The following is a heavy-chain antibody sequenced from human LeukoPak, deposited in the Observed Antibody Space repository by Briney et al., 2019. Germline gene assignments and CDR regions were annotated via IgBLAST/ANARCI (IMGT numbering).Heavy chain of an antibody. D-gene: IGHD3-16*01. CDR3: ARDVMGDY. J-gene: IGHJ4*02. V-gene: IGHV3-7*03. Sequence: GGSLRLSCAASGFILSSYWMSWVRQAPGKGLEWVANIKQDGSEKYYVDSVKGRFTISRDNSKNTLYLQMNSLRAEDTAVYYCARDVMGDYWGQGTLVTVSS. CDR1: GFILSSYW. CDR2: IKQDGSEK.